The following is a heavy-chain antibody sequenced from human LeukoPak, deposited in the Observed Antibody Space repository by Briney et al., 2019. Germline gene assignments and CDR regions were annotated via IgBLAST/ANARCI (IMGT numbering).Heavy chain of an antibody. D-gene: IGHD3-10*01. Sequence: GGSLRLSCAASGFTFSSYAMSWVRQAPGKGLEWVSAISGSGGSTYYADSVKGRFTISRDNSKNTVYLQMNSLRAEDTAVYYCAKKSRGSGSYYGDYWGQGILVTVSS. CDR3: AKKSRGSGSYYGDY. J-gene: IGHJ4*02. V-gene: IGHV3-23*01. CDR1: GFTFSSYA. CDR2: ISGSGGST.